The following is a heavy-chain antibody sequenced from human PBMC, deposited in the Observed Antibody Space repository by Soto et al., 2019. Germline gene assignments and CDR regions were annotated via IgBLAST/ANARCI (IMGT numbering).Heavy chain of an antibody. V-gene: IGHV1-18*01. CDR2: ISTYNGNT. Sequence: QVQLVQSGAEVKKPGASVKVSCKASGYTFTSYRISWVRQAPGQGLEWMGWISTYNGNTNYAQKLQGRVXMXTXTXXSTAYMELRSLRSDDTAVYYCARENGSGSYYWGTQGNWFDPWGQGTLVTVSS. CDR1: GYTFTSYR. D-gene: IGHD3-10*01. J-gene: IGHJ5*02. CDR3: ARENGSGSYYWGTQGNWFDP.